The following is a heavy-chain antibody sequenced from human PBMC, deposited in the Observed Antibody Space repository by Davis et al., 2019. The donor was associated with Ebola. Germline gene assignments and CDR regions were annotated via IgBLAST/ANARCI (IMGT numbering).Heavy chain of an antibody. V-gene: IGHV4-39*01. CDR2: IYYSGST. CDR1: GGPTSSSSYY. J-gene: IGHJ4*02. Sequence: MPSDPLSPTFTPPGGPTSSSSYYWGCIRQPPGKRLEWIGSIYYSGSTYYNPSLTSRVTISVDTSKNQFSLKLSSVTAADTAVYYCASESYYDSSWGQGTLVTVSS. CDR3: ASESYYDSS. D-gene: IGHD3-22*01.